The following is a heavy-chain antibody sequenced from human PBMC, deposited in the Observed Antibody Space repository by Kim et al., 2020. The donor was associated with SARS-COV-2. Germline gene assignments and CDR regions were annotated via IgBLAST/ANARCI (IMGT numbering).Heavy chain of an antibody. CDR3: AKEEGYSSGWYFDY. CDR1: GFTFSSYG. Sequence: GGSLRLSCAASGFTFSSYGMHWVRQAPGKGLEWVAVISYDGSNKYYADSVKGRFTISRDNSKNTLYLQMNSLRAEDTAVYYCAKEEGYSSGWYFDYWGQG. J-gene: IGHJ4*02. V-gene: IGHV3-30*18. CDR2: ISYDGSNK. D-gene: IGHD6-19*01.